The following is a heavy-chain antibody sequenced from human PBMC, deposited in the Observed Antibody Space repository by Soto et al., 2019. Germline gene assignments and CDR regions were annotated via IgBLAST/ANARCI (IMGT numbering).Heavy chain of an antibody. D-gene: IGHD6-19*01. V-gene: IGHV5-51*01. CDR3: ASGSAGTDYYYGMDV. CDR2: IYPGDSDT. Sequence: GESLKISCKGSGYSFTSYWIGWVRQMPGKGLEWMGIIYPGDSDTRYSPSFQGQVTISADKSISTAYLQWSSLKASDTAMYYCASGSAGTDYYYGMDVWGQGTTLTVSS. J-gene: IGHJ6*02. CDR1: GYSFTSYW.